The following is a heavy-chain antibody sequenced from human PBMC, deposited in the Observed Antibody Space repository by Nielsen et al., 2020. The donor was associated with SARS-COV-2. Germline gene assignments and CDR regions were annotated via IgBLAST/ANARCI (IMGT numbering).Heavy chain of an antibody. J-gene: IGHJ6*03. D-gene: IGHD1-26*01. V-gene: IGHV4-34*01. CDR1: GWSFSGYY. Sequence: SETLSLTCAVYGWSFSGYYWSWIRQLPGKGLEWIGEINHSGSTNYNPSPKSRVTISVDTSKNQFSLKLSSVTAANTAVYYCARNRVGATRYMDVWGKGTTVTVSS. CDR2: INHSGST. CDR3: ARNRVGATRYMDV.